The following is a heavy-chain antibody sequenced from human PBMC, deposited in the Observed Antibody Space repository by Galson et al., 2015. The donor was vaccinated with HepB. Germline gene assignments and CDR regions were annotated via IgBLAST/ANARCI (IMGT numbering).Heavy chain of an antibody. CDR3: ARVGGVIGTTGTYYFDY. J-gene: IGHJ4*02. CDR2: IIPIFGTA. CDR1: GGTFSSYA. Sequence: SVKVSCKASGGTFSSYALSWVRQAPGQGLEGMGEIIPIFGTAKYTHKFQGRVTITADESTSTAYMELSSLRSEDTAVYYCARVGGVIGTTGTYYFDYWGQGTLVTVSS. V-gene: IGHV1-69*13. D-gene: IGHD2-21*01.